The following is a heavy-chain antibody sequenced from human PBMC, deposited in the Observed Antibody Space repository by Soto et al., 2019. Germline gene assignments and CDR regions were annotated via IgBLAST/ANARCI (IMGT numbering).Heavy chain of an antibody. CDR2: ISGSGGST. Sequence: PGGSLSLSYAPSGFTFSSYAMSWVRQAPGKGLEWVSAISGSGGSTYYADSVKGRFTISRDNSKNTLYLQMNSLRAEDTAVYYCAKAWDDYIWGSYRYEANWFDPWGQGTLVTVSS. CDR1: GFTFSSYA. J-gene: IGHJ5*02. D-gene: IGHD3-16*02. CDR3: AKAWDDYIWGSYRYEANWFDP. V-gene: IGHV3-23*01.